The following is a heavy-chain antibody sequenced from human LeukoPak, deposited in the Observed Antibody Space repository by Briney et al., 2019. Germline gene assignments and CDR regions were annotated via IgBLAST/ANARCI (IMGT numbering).Heavy chain of an antibody. CDR1: GYSFTSYW. CDR2: IYPGDSST. J-gene: IGHJ6*04. V-gene: IGHV5-51*01. CDR3: ARHVGPGMPVTTELSSYYYYPGMDV. Sequence: GESLKISCKSSGYSFTSYWIAWVRQMPGKGLEWMGIIYPGDSSTTYSPSFRGQVTISADKSITTAYLQWSSLEASDTAIYYCARHVGPGMPVTTELSSYYYYPGMDVWGKGTTVTVSS. D-gene: IGHD4-17*01.